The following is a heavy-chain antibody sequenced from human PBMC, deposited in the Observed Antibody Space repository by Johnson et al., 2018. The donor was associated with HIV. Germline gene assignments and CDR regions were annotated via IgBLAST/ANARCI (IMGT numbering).Heavy chain of an antibody. V-gene: IGHV3-9*01. CDR2: ISWDSGTI. J-gene: IGHJ3*02. Sequence: VQLVESGGGVVQPGRSLRLSCAASGFTFDDYAMHWVRQTPGKGLEWVSGISWDSGTIDYADSVKGRFTISRDNAKNSLYLQMNSLRVEDTAVYYCAKEGSGFNDAFDIWGQGTMVTVSS. CDR1: GFTFDDYA. D-gene: IGHD3-22*01. CDR3: AKEGSGFNDAFDI.